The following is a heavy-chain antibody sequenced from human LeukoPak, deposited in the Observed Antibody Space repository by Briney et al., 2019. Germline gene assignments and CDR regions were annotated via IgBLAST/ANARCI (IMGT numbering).Heavy chain of an antibody. J-gene: IGHJ5*02. CDR3: ATVVVVPAAFHVSNWFDP. Sequence: RSSETLSLTCTVSGGSISSGSYYWSWIRQPAGKGLEWIGRIYTSGSTNYNPSLKSRVTISVDTSKNQFSLKLSSVTAADTAVYYCATVVVVPAAFHVSNWFDPWGQGTLVTVSS. CDR2: IYTSGST. D-gene: IGHD2-2*01. V-gene: IGHV4-61*02. CDR1: GGSISSGSYY.